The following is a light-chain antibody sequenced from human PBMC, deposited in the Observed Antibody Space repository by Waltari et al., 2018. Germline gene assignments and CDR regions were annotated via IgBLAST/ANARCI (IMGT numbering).Light chain of an antibody. CDR1: GSNLGAGYD. CDR3: QSYDTSLSVV. V-gene: IGLV1-40*01. Sequence: QSVLTQPPSVSGAPGQRVSISCTGSGSNLGAGYDVHWYQRHPGKAPKLLIYGTSTRPPGGPDRFFGSQSGTSASLAITALQAEDEAEYYCQSYDTSLSVVFGGGTKLTVL. CDR2: GTS. J-gene: IGLJ2*01.